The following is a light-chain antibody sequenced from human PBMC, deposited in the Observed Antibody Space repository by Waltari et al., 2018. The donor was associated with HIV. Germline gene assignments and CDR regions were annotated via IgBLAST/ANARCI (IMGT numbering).Light chain of an antibody. CDR2: EVS. Sequence: QSALTQPASVSGSPGQSITISCTGTSSDYNSVSWYQHHPGKAPKVIIYEVSNRPSAVSNRFSGSKSGYTASLTISGLQAEDEADYFCTSYISSSTPVFGGGTKVTVL. CDR3: TSYISSSTPV. J-gene: IGLJ3*02. V-gene: IGLV2-14*01. CDR1: SSDYNS.